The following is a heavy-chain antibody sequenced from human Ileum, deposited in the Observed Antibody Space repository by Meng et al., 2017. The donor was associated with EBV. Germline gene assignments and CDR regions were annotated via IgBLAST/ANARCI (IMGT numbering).Heavy chain of an antibody. Sequence: VWVRGSGPGLVKPSGTLSLAGAVAGGSVSRRDWWSWVRQPAGKGLEWIGETSHSGSTNYSPSLKSRVTISLDKSKNQLSLKLNSVTAADPAVYYCASSDYYRSDYWGQGTLVTVSS. D-gene: IGHD3-22*01. V-gene: IGHV4-4*02. CDR1: GGSVSRRDW. CDR3: ASSDYYRSDY. J-gene: IGHJ4*02. CDR2: TSHSGST.